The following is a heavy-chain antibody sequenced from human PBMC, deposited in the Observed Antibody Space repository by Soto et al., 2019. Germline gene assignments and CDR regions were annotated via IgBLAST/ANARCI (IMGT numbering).Heavy chain of an antibody. V-gene: IGHV5-51*01. CDR2: IYPGDSDT. CDR3: ASFEYDFWSGYYSFDY. CDR1: GYSFTSYW. J-gene: IGHJ4*02. D-gene: IGHD3-3*01. Sequence: GESLKISCKGSGYSFTSYWIGWVRQMPGKGLEWMGIIYPGDSDTRYSPSFQGQVTISADKSISTAYLQWSSLKASDTAMYYCASFEYDFWSGYYSFDYWGQGTLVTVSS.